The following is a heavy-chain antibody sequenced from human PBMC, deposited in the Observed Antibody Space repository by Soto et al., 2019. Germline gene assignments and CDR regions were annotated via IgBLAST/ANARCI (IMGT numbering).Heavy chain of an antibody. J-gene: IGHJ6*02. D-gene: IGHD3-10*01. CDR1: GYTFTGYY. V-gene: IGHV1-2*02. Sequence: ASVKVSCTASGYTFTGYYMHWVRQAPGQGLEWMGWINPNSGGTNYAQKFQGRVTMTRDTSISTAYMELSRLRSDDTAVYYCARALPYGSGLDYYYYYGMDVWGQGTTVTVSS. CDR3: ARALPYGSGLDYYYYYGMDV. CDR2: INPNSGGT.